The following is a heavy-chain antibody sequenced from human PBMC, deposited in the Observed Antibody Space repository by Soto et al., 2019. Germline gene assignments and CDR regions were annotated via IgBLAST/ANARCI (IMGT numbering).Heavy chain of an antibody. CDR2: ISGSGGST. J-gene: IGHJ4*02. D-gene: IGHD3-16*02. Sequence: EVQLLESGGGLVQPGGSLRLSCAASGFTFSSYAMSWVRQAPGKGLEWVSAISGSGGSTYYADSVKGRFTISRDNSKNTLYLQMNSLRAEDTAVYYCAKFPWYMITFGGVIADYWGQGTLVTVSS. CDR3: AKFPWYMITFGGVIADY. V-gene: IGHV3-23*01. CDR1: GFTFSSYA.